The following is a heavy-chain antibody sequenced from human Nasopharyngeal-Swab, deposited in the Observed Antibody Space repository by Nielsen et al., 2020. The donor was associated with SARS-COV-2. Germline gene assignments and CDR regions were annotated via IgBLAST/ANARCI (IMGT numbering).Heavy chain of an antibody. CDR3: ASHPASSSSVYYYYGMDV. Sequence: GESLKISYAASGFTFSSYSMNWVRQAPGKGLEWVSSISSSSSYIYYADSVKGRFTISRDNAKNSLYLQMNSLRAEDTAVYYCASHPASSSSVYYYYGMDVWGQGTTVTVSS. J-gene: IGHJ6*02. CDR2: ISSSSSYI. V-gene: IGHV3-21*01. CDR1: GFTFSSYS. D-gene: IGHD6-6*01.